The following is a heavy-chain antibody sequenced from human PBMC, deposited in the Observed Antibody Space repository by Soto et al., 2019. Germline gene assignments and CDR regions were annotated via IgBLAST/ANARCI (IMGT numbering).Heavy chain of an antibody. Sequence: PGGSLRLSCAASGFTFSNAWMSWVRQAPGKGLEWVGRIKSKTDGGTTDYAAPVKGRFTISRDDSKNTLYLQMNSLKTEDTAVYYCTTDKLDTIFGVVIRYYFDYWGQGTLVTVSS. CDR3: TTDKLDTIFGVVIRYYFDY. V-gene: IGHV3-15*01. CDR1: GFTFSNAW. J-gene: IGHJ4*02. D-gene: IGHD3-3*01. CDR2: IKSKTDGGTT.